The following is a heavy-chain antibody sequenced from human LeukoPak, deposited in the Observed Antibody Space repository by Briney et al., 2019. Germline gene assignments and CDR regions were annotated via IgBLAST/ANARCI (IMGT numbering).Heavy chain of an antibody. J-gene: IGHJ4*02. CDR2: ISGSGGST. V-gene: IGHV3-23*01. CDR3: AKDRSCTNDICHGDFDY. Sequence: AGGCLRLSCAASGFTFSSYAVSWVRQAPGKGLEWVSSISGSGGSTYSADSVKGRFTISRDNSKNTLYLQMNSLRAEDTALYYCAKDRSCTNDICHGDFDYWGQGTLVTVSS. CDR1: GFTFSSYA. D-gene: IGHD2-8*01.